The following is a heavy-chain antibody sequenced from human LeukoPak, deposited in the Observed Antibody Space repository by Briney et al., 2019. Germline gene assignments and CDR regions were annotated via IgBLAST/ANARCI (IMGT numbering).Heavy chain of an antibody. V-gene: IGHV4-59*01. Sequence: SQTLSLTCTVSGGSISSNYWSWIRQPPGKGLGWIGYSYYSGSTNYNPSLKSPVTISVDTSKNQFSLKLSSVTAADTAVYYCARGIPGYCSGGSCYGWFDPWGQGTLVTVSS. CDR2: SYYSGST. D-gene: IGHD2-15*01. CDR3: ARGIPGYCSGGSCYGWFDP. J-gene: IGHJ5*02. CDR1: GGSISSNY.